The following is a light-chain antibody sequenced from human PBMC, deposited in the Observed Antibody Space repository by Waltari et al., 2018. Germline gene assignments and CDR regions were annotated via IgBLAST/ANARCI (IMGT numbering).Light chain of an antibody. Sequence: QSALTQPASGSGSPGQSITISGPGPNNDIGGYNLVSWYQQHPGKAPKVIIFEVNKRPSGVSNRFSGSKSGNTASLTVSGLHPEDEADYYCCSYAGTPRVVFGGGTKLTVL. CDR2: EVN. J-gene: IGLJ2*01. CDR3: CSYAGTPRVV. V-gene: IGLV2-23*02. CDR1: NNDIGGYNL.